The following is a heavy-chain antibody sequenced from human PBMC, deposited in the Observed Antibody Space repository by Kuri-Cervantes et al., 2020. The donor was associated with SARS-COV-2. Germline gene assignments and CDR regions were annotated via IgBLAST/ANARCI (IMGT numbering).Heavy chain of an antibody. CDR3: ARGLSRKPFDY. Sequence: GESLKISCAASGFTFSSYSMNWVRRAPGKGLEWVGRIKSKTDGGTTDYAAPVKGRFTISRDDSKNTLYLQMNSLRAEDTAVYYCARGLSRKPFDYWGQGTLVTVSS. V-gene: IGHV3-15*01. CDR2: IKSKTDGGTT. CDR1: GFTFSSYS. J-gene: IGHJ4*02.